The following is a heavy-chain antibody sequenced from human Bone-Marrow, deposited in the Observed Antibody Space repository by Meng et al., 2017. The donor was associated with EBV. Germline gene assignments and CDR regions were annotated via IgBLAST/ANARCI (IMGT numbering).Heavy chain of an antibody. CDR1: GGTFADYA. V-gene: IGHV1-69*01. CDR3: ASESGRGYTPDY. J-gene: IGHJ4*02. D-gene: IGHD3-10*01. CDR2: FLPTLGAP. Sequence: QVRLVQSGAEVRKPGASVKVSCKFSGGTFADYAINWVRRAPGQGLEWMGGFLPTLGAPNYAQKFHGRVSITADESTSTHYMDLSSLRSEDTAMYYCASESGRGYTPDYWGQGTLVTVSS.